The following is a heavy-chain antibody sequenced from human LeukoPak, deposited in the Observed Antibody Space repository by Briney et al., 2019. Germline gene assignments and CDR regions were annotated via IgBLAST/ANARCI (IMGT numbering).Heavy chain of an antibody. Sequence: GRSLRLSCGASGFTFSSYGMLWVRQSPGKGLEWVAFIRYDGNIKFYADSMKGRFTISRDNSKNTLYLHINSLRPEDTALYYCVKDNPLDYWGQGTLVIVSS. V-gene: IGHV3-30*02. CDR2: IRYDGNIK. J-gene: IGHJ4*02. CDR1: GFTFSSYG. CDR3: VKDNPLDY. D-gene: IGHD1-14*01.